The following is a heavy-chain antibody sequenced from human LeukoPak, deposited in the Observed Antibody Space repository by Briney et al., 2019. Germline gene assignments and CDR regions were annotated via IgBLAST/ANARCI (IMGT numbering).Heavy chain of an antibody. CDR1: GVAFSSYW. D-gene: IGHD2-2*01. Sequence: GGSLRLSCAATGVAFSSYWMHLVRQAPGKGLVWVSRINSDGSSTSYADSVKGRFTISRDNAKNTLYLQMNSLRAEDTAVYYCATSTAGYNWFDPWGQGTLVTVSS. J-gene: IGHJ5*02. V-gene: IGHV3-74*01. CDR3: ATSTAGYNWFDP. CDR2: INSDGSST.